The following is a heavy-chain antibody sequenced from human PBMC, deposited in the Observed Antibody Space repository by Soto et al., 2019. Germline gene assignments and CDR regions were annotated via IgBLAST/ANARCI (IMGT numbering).Heavy chain of an antibody. J-gene: IGHJ5*01. CDR3: AREGRLAASIFHNWFDS. V-gene: IGHV6-1*01. CDR1: GDSVSNNSAA. CDR2: TYYRSKWFN. D-gene: IGHD3-3*02. Sequence: SQTLSLSCAISGDSVSNNSAAWNWIRQSPSRGLEWLGRTYYRSKWFNNYALSVKGRITINPDTSKNQFSLQLNSVTPEDTAVYYCAREGRLAASIFHNWFDSWGQGTLVTVSS.